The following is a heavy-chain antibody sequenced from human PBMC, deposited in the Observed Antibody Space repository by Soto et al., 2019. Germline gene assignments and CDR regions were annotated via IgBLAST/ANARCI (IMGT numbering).Heavy chain of an antibody. CDR2: ISPYDGNT. J-gene: IGHJ6*02. Sequence: QVQLVQSGGEVKKPGASVKVSCKASGYTFSSYGINWVRQAPGQGLEWLGWISPYDGNTKYAQILQGRVSMTKDTSTTTAYMEVRSLRSDDTAVYYCARGGYYDSSGSRNYHYYGMNVWGQGTTVTVSS. CDR1: GYTFSSYG. V-gene: IGHV1-18*01. CDR3: ARGGYYDSSGSRNYHYYGMNV. D-gene: IGHD3-22*01.